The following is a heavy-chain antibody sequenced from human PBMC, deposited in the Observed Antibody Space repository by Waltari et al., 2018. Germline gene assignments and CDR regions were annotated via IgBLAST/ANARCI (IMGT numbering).Heavy chain of an antibody. CDR3: ARWQQWPVRAFDY. CDR1: GVIVSSNY. CDR2: IYSGGST. Sequence: EVQLVESGGGLIQPGGSLRLSCAASGVIVSSNYMSWVRQAPGRGLEWFSLIYSGGSTYYADSVKGRFTISRDNSKNTLYLQMDSLSVEDTAVYYCARWQQWPVRAFDYWGQGTLVTVSS. J-gene: IGHJ4*02. D-gene: IGHD6-19*01. V-gene: IGHV3-53*01.